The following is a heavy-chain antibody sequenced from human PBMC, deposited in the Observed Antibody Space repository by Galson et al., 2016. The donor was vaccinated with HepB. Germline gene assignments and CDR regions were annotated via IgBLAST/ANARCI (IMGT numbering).Heavy chain of an antibody. V-gene: IGHV3-23*01. CDR3: AKDWMTMVLYYFDQ. D-gene: IGHD4/OR15-4a*01. J-gene: IGHJ4*02. Sequence: SLRLSCAASGFTFSTYAMSWVRQAPGKGLEWVSGLTGGGDRTYYADSVKGRFTISRDNSKNTVYLQMNSLRVEDTAVYYCAKDWMTMVLYYFDQWGQGTLVTVSS. CDR1: GFTFSTYA. CDR2: LTGGGDRT.